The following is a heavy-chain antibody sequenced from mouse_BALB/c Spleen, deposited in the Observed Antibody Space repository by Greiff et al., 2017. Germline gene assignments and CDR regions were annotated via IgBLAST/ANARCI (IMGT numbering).Heavy chain of an antibody. CDR2: IDTANGNT. CDR1: GFTLTDTY. CDR3: ARDYGSSRWFAY. V-gene: IGHV14-3*02. Sequence: EVQLQQSGAELVKPGASVKLSCTASGFTLTDTYMPWVKQRPEQGLEWIGRIDTANGNTKYDPTFQGKATITADTSSNTAYLQLSSLTSEDTAVYYGARDYGSSRWFAYWGQGTLVTVSA. D-gene: IGHD1-1*01. J-gene: IGHJ3*01.